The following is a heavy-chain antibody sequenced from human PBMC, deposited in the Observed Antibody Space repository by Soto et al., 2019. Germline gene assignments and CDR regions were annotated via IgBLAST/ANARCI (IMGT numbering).Heavy chain of an antibody. CDR1: GFSFSKYA. CDR3: ARKAGPDF. J-gene: IGHJ4*02. CDR2: ITYDATNE. Sequence: GGSLRLSCAASGFSFSKYAMHWVRQAPGKGLEWVAVITYDATNEYYADSVKGRFTISRDNSNNTLSLHMSSLRLADTAVYYCARKAGPDFWGQGSMCTVSS. V-gene: IGHV3-30-3*01.